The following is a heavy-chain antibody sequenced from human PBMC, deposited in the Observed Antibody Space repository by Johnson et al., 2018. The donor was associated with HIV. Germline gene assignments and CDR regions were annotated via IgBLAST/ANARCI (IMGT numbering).Heavy chain of an antibody. Sequence: MQLVESGGGVVQPGRSLRLSCAASGFTFSSYAMHWVRQAPGKGLEWVAVISYDGSNKYYADSVKGRFTISRDNSKNTLYLQMNSPRVEDTAVYYCARVRSGRENAFDIWGQGTMVTVSS. D-gene: IGHD1-26*01. J-gene: IGHJ3*02. CDR2: ISYDGSNK. CDR1: GFTFSSYA. V-gene: IGHV3-30*04. CDR3: ARVRSGRENAFDI.